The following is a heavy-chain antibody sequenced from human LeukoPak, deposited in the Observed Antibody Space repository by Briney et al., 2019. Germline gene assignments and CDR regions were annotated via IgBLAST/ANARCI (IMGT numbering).Heavy chain of an antibody. V-gene: IGHV3-30*18. J-gene: IGHJ4*02. D-gene: IGHD3-10*01. Sequence: GGSPRHSSAPSGFTFSSYSMHSVRQAPGQRLEWVAVISCDGSSKYYADSVRGRFTISRDNSKNTLYLQMSSLGAEDTTVYCCAKGGGGSGSYYEVWGQGTPVTVSS. CDR3: AKGGGGSGSYYEV. CDR2: ISCDGSSK. CDR1: GFTFSSYS.